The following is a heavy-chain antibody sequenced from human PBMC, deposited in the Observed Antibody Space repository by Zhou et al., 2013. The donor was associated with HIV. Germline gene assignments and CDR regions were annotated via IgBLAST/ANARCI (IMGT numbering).Heavy chain of an antibody. CDR2: IMPIFGVT. V-gene: IGHV1-69*04. CDR1: GGAFSRYA. Sequence: QVQLVQSGAEVKKPGSSVKVSCKASGGAFSRYAVSWVRQAPGQGLEWMGRIMPIFGVTDYAQKFKGRVTITADKSTSTAYMELTTLGSGDTAVYYCARSFGVVIAEDYWGQGTLVTVSS. CDR3: ARSFGVVIAEDY. J-gene: IGHJ4*02. D-gene: IGHD3-3*01.